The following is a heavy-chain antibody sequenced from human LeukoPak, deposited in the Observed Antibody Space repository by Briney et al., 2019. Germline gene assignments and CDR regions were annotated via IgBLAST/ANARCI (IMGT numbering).Heavy chain of an antibody. J-gene: IGHJ3*02. D-gene: IGHD3-3*01. V-gene: IGHV5-51*01. CDR1: GYSFTSYW. CDR2: IYPGDSDT. Sequence: GASLQISCKGSGYSFTSYWIGWVRQMPGKGLEWMGIIYPGDSDTRYSPSFQGQVTISADKSISTAYLQWSSLKASDTAMYYCARRYDFWSGLHAFDIWGQGTMVTVSS. CDR3: ARRYDFWSGLHAFDI.